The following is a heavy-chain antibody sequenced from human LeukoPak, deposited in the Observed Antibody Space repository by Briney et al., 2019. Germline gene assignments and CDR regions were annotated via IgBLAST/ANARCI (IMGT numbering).Heavy chain of an antibody. J-gene: IGHJ5*02. V-gene: IGHV1-2*02. CDR1: GYTFTGYY. Sequence: ASVKVSCKASGYTFTGYYIHWVREAPGQGLEWMGWINPNSGGTSYAQKFQGRVTMTRDTSISTAYMELSRLRSDDTAVYYCARVVSYLFDPWGQGTLVTVSS. D-gene: IGHD2-8*01. CDR2: INPNSGGT. CDR3: ARVVSYLFDP.